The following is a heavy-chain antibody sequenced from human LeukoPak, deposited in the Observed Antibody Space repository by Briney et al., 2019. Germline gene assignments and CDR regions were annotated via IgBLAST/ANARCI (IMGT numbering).Heavy chain of an antibody. J-gene: IGHJ4*02. CDR1: GGSISSSSYY. Sequence: SETLSLTCTVSGGSISSSSYYWGWIRQPPGKGLEWIGSIYYSGSTYYNPSLKSRVTISVDTSKNQFSLKLSSVTAADTAVYYCASLGDSSGFWGQGTLVTVSS. CDR2: IYYSGST. D-gene: IGHD3-22*01. CDR3: ASLGDSSGF. V-gene: IGHV4-39*07.